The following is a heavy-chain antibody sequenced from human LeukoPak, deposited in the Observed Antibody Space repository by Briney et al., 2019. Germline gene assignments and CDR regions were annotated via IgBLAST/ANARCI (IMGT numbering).Heavy chain of an antibody. D-gene: IGHD6-13*01. CDR1: GGSISSYY. V-gene: IGHV4-59*01. Sequence: SETLSLTCTVSGGSISSYYWSWIRQPPGKGLEWIGYIYSSGSTSYNPSLKSRVTMSIDTSKNQFSLKVKSVTAADTAVYYCARDLVAAAPHNDAFDIWGQGTMVTVSS. CDR3: ARDLVAAAPHNDAFDI. J-gene: IGHJ3*02. CDR2: IYSSGST.